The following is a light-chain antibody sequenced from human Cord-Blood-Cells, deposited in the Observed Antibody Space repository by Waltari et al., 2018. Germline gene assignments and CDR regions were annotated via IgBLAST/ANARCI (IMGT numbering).Light chain of an antibody. CDR1: SSDVGSSNL. CDR3: CSYAGSSTYV. V-gene: IGLV2-23*01. J-gene: IGLJ1*01. Sequence: QSALTQPASVSGSPGQSITISCPGTSSDVGSSNLVSWSQQHPGKAPKLMIYEGCKRPSGVSNRFSCSKSGNTASLTISGLQAEDEADYYCCSYAGSSTYVFGTGTKVTVL. CDR2: EGC.